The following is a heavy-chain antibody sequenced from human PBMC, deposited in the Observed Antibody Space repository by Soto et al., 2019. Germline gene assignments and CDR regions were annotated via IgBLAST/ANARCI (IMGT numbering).Heavy chain of an antibody. CDR1: GGSVNSANYY. D-gene: IGHD3-22*01. CDR3: ARVGSSGYYGWFDP. V-gene: IGHV4-61*01. CDR2: ICYSGNSGST. J-gene: IGHJ5*02. Sequence: QLQLQESGPGLVKHSETLSLTCTVSGGSVNSANYYWSWILQPPGKRLQWIGYICYSGNSGSTNYNPSLESRITISVDTSKNQFSLKLSSVTAADTALDYCARVGSSGYYGWFDPWGQGTLVTVSS.